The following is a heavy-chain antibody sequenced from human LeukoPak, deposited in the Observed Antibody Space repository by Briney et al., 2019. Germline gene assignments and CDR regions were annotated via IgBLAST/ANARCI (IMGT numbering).Heavy chain of an antibody. D-gene: IGHD3-16*01. CDR1: GGSISGGTYY. CDR3: ARNASDRGTSYIDY. CDR2: IYYSGST. V-gene: IGHV4-39*01. J-gene: IGHJ4*02. Sequence: PSGTLSLTCTVSGGSISGGTYYWGWVRQPPGKGLEWIGSIYYSGSTSYNPSLKSQVTISVDTSKNQFSLKLDSVTAADTAVNYCARNASDRGTSYIDYWGQGTLVTVSS.